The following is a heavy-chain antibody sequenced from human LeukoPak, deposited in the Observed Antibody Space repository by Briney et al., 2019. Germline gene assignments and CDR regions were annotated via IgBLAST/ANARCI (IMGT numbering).Heavy chain of an antibody. CDR1: GFTVSSNY. D-gene: IGHD5-24*01. J-gene: IGHJ3*02. CDR3: ARERREEIPYDAFDI. V-gene: IGHV3-53*01. Sequence: GGSLRLSCAASGFTVSSNYMSWVRQAPGKGLEWVSVIYSGGSTYYADSVKGRFTISRDNSKNTLYLQMNSLRAEDTAVYYCARERREEIPYDAFDIWGPGTVVTVSS. CDR2: IYSGGST.